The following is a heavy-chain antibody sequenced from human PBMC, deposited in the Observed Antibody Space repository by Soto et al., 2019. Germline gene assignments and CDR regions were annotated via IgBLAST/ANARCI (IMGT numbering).Heavy chain of an antibody. CDR1: GDRFTSYW. CDR2: IYPGDSDT. Sequence: PGESLKISCKGSGDRFTSYWIGWVRQMPGRGLEWMGIIYPGDSDTRYSPSFQGQVTISADKSISTAYLQWSSLKASDTAMYYCARHVTGEEEQQLVDWGQGTMVTVSS. V-gene: IGHV5-51*01. J-gene: IGHJ3*01. D-gene: IGHD6-13*01. CDR3: ARHVTGEEEQQLVD.